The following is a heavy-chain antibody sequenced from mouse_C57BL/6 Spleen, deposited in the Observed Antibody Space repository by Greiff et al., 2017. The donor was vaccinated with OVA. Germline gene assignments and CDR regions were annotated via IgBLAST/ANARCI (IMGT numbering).Heavy chain of an antibody. CDR3: ARHGNLFAY. J-gene: IGHJ3*01. V-gene: IGHV14-2*01. CDR2: IDPEDGAT. CDR1: GFNIKDYY. D-gene: IGHD2-1*01. Sequence: EVHLVESGAELVKPGASVKLSCTASGFNIKDYYMHWVKQRTEQGLEWIGRIDPEDGATKYAPKFQGKATITADTSSNTAYLQLSSLTSEDTAVYYCARHGNLFAYWGQGTLVTVSA.